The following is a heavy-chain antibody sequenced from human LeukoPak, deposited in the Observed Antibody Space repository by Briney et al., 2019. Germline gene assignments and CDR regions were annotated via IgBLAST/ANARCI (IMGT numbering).Heavy chain of an antibody. CDR2: IYSGGST. CDR1: GFTVNNNY. CDR3: TTDMFMRYYDFWSGSNFDY. Sequence: GGSLRLSYAASGFTVNNNYMSWVRQAPGKGLEWVSIIYSGGSTYYADSFKGRFTISRDDSKNTLYLQMNSLRVEDTAVYYCTTDMFMRYYDFWSGSNFDYWGQGTLVTVSS. D-gene: IGHD3-3*01. V-gene: IGHV3-53*01. J-gene: IGHJ4*02.